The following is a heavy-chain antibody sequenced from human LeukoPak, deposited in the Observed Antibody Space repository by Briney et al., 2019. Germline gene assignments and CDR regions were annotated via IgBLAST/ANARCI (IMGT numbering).Heavy chain of an antibody. CDR3: ARMVATTWAERDYFDY. D-gene: IGHD5-12*01. CDR1: GGSISSYC. CDR2: IYHSGST. V-gene: IGHV4-59*12. Sequence: SETLSLTCTVSGGSISSYCWSWIRQPPGKGLEWIGEIYHSGSTNYNPSLKSRVTISVDKSKNQFSLKLSSVTAADTAVYYCARMVATTWAERDYFDYWGQGTLVTVSS. J-gene: IGHJ4*02.